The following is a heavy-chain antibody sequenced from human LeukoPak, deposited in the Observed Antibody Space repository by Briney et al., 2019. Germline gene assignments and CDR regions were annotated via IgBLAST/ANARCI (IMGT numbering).Heavy chain of an antibody. J-gene: IGHJ6*02. CDR2: IRSSSSAI. CDR1: GFTFSSYS. V-gene: IGHV3-48*01. CDR3: ARAVLYYYYGMDV. Sequence: PGGTLRLSCAASGFTFSSYSMNWVRQAPGKGLEWLSYIRSSSSAIYYADSVKGRFTISTDNAKNSLYLQMNSLRAEDTAVYYCARAVLYYYYGMDVWGQGTTVTVSS.